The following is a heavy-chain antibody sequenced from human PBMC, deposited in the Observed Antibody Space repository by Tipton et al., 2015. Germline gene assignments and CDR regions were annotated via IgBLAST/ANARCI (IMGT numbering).Heavy chain of an antibody. CDR3: ARGGNNWFDP. CDR2: INHSGST. V-gene: IGHV4-34*01. CDR1: GGSFSGYY. J-gene: IGHJ5*02. Sequence: TLSLTCAVYGGSFSGYYWSWIRQPPGKGLEWIGEINHSGSTNYNPSLKSRVTISVGTSKNQFSLNLSSVTAADMAVYYCARGGNNWFDPWGRGTLVTVSS.